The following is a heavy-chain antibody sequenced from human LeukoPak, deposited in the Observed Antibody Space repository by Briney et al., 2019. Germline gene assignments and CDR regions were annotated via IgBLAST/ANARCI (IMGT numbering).Heavy chain of an antibody. V-gene: IGHV4-59*01. J-gene: IGHJ2*01. CDR3: ARGPDIVVVPAASGYFDL. Sequence: PSETLSLTCTVSGGSISSYYWSWIRQPPGKGLEWIGDIYYSGSTNYNPSLTSRVTISVDTSKNQFSLKLSSVTAADTAVYYCARGPDIVVVPAASGYFDLWGRGTLVTVSS. CDR1: GGSISSYY. D-gene: IGHD2-2*01. CDR2: IYYSGST.